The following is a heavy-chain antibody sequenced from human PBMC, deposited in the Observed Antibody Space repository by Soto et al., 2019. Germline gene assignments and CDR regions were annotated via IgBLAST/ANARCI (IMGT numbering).Heavy chain of an antibody. D-gene: IGHD2-21*01. V-gene: IGHV1-69*01. CDR2: IIPISGTA. Sequence: QVQLVQSGAELKKPGSSAKVSCKASGGTFSSYSVSWVRQAPGQGLEWMGGIIPISGTADYAQRFQGRVTITADESMTTAYMELDNLTSEDTAVYFCARAIPDWLDPWGQGTLVTVSS. CDR1: GGTFSSYS. CDR3: ARAIPDWLDP. J-gene: IGHJ5*02.